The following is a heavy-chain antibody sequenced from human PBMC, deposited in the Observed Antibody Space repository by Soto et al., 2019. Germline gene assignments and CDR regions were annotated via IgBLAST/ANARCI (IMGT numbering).Heavy chain of an antibody. CDR3: ARMAGPWYFDL. V-gene: IGHV4-34*01. J-gene: IGHJ2*01. CDR2: INHSGSS. Sequence: KTSETLSLTCAVHGGSFSGFYWTWIRQPPGKGLEWIGEINHSGSSNYNPPLKSRVTMSLDTSRNQFSLSLNSVTAADTAVYYCARMAGPWYFDLWGRGTLVT. CDR1: GGSFSGFY.